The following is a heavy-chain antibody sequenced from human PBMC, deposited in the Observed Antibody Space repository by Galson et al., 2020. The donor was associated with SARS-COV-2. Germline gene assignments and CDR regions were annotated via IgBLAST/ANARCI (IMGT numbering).Heavy chain of an antibody. J-gene: IGHJ6*02. V-gene: IGHV2-5*02. CDR2: IYWDDDK. CDR3: AHRHNSYGRDV. Sequence: LVKPTQTLTLTCTFSGFSLSTSGVGVGWIRQPPVKSLDCLALIYWDDDKRYSPSLKSRLTITKDNSKNQVVLTMTNMDTVDTATYYCAHRHNSYGRDVWGQGTTVTVS. CDR1: GFSLSTSGVG.